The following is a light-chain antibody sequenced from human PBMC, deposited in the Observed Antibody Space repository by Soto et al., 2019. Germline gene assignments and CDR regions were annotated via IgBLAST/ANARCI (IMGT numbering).Light chain of an antibody. J-gene: IGKJ4*01. CDR2: DAS. Sequence: EIVLTQSPATLSLSPGERATLSCRASQSVSSYLAWYQQKPGQAPRLLIYDASNSATGIPARLSGSGSGTDFTLTISSLEPEDVAVYYGQQRGNWPPLTFGGGTKVEIK. CDR3: QQRGNWPPLT. CDR1: QSVSSY. V-gene: IGKV3-11*01.